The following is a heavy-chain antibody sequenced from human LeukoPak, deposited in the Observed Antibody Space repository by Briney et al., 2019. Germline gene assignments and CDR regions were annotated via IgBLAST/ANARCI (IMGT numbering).Heavy chain of an antibody. D-gene: IGHD3-9*01. Sequence: GGSLRLSCAASGFTFSGYAMSWVRQAPGKGLEWVSAISGSGGSTYYADSVKGRFTISRDNSKNTLYLQMNSLRAEDTAVYYCANRAYGILTGGFDYWGQGTLVTVSS. CDR3: ANRAYGILTGGFDY. J-gene: IGHJ4*02. V-gene: IGHV3-23*01. CDR2: ISGSGGST. CDR1: GFTFSGYA.